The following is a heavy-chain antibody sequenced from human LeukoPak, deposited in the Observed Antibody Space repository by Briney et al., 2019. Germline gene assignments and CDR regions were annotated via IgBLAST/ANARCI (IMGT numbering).Heavy chain of an antibody. V-gene: IGHV3-48*01. CDR3: ARVVTVVGGRFDH. D-gene: IGHD3-3*01. CDR2: ISRTSSTI. J-gene: IGHJ5*02. Sequence: GGSLRLSCAASGLTFSSDSMSWVRQAPGMGLEWISYISRTSSTIYYADSVRGRFTISRDNGKNSLYLQMDSLRVEDTAVYYCARVVTVVGGRFDHWGQGTLVTVSS. CDR1: GLTFSSDS.